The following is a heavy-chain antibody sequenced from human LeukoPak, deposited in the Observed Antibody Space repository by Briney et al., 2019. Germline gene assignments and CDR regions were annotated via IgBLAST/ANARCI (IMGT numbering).Heavy chain of an antibody. V-gene: IGHV3-30*18. Sequence: GGSLRLSCAASGFTFSSYGMHWVRQAPGKGLEWVAVISYDGSNKYYADSVKGRFTISRDNSKNTLYLQMNSLRAEDTAVYYCAKVRSRYCSGGSCYTIDYWGQGTLVTVSS. CDR3: AKVRSRYCSGGSCYTIDY. J-gene: IGHJ4*02. CDR2: ISYDGSNK. CDR1: GFTFSSYG. D-gene: IGHD2-15*01.